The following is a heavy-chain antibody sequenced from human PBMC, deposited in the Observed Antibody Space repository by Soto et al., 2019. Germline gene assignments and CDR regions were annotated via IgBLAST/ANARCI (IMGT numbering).Heavy chain of an antibody. CDR3: AKESGGERYAAYFDL. D-gene: IGHD2-21*01. CDR1: GFTLSNIG. CDR2: ISAGGNTK. J-gene: IGHJ4*02. V-gene: IGHV3-30*18. Sequence: QVQLVESGGGVVQPGTSLRLACAASGFTLSNIGMQWVRQAPGKGLEWVAVISAGGNTKYYADSVKGRLTISRDNSKNTLFLQMNSLSTEDTAVYYCAKESGGERYAAYFDLWGQGTLVTVSA.